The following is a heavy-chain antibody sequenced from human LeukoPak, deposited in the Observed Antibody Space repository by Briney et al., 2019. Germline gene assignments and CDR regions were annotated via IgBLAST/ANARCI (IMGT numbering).Heavy chain of an antibody. CDR2: ISGSGGST. Sequence: GGSLRLSCAASGFTFSSYAMSWVRQAPGKGLEWVSAISGSGGSTYYADSVKGRFTISRDNSKNTLCLQMNSLRAEDTAVYYCAKGQDYYDSSGYQSWGQGTLVTVSS. V-gene: IGHV3-23*01. D-gene: IGHD3-22*01. CDR3: AKGQDYYDSSGYQS. J-gene: IGHJ4*02. CDR1: GFTFSSYA.